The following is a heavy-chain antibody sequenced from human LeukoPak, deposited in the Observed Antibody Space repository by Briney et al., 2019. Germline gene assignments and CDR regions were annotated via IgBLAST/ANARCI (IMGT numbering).Heavy chain of an antibody. D-gene: IGHD4-11*01. CDR2: ISSGSGTM. J-gene: IGHJ4*02. CDR1: GFTFSSYS. CDR3: ARDARYSNSPMEY. Sequence: PGGSLRLSCAASGFTFSSYSMNWVRQAPGKGLEWVSYISSGSGTMWYADSVKGRFTISRDNAKNSLYLQMNSPRDEDTAVYYCARDARYSNSPMEYWGQGTLVTVSS. V-gene: IGHV3-48*02.